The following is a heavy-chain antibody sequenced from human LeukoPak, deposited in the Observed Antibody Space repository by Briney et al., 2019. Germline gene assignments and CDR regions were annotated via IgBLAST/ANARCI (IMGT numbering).Heavy chain of an antibody. CDR1: GFTFSAHG. CDR2: TWYDGSSY. J-gene: IGHJ4*02. V-gene: IGHV3-33*06. Sequence: GGSLRLSCAASGFTFSAHGMHWVRQAPGKGLEWVALTWYDGSSYYYAASVKGRLTISRDNSKNALYLQMNSLRAGDTAVYYCAKDRGVVRGVDYWGQGTLVTVSS. D-gene: IGHD3-10*01. CDR3: AKDRGVVRGVDY.